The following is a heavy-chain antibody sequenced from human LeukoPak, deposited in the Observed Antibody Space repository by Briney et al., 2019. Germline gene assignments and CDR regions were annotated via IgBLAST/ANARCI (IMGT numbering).Heavy chain of an antibody. CDR2: MNPNSGNT. Sequence: ASVKVSCKASGYTFTSYDINWVRQATGQGLEWMGWMNPNSGNTGSAQRFQGRITMTRDTSISTAYMELSSLRSEDTAVYYCARGPLVRLPSSFDPWGQGTLVTVSS. D-gene: IGHD3-16*02. J-gene: IGHJ5*02. V-gene: IGHV1-8*01. CDR1: GYTFTSYD. CDR3: ARGPLVRLPSSFDP.